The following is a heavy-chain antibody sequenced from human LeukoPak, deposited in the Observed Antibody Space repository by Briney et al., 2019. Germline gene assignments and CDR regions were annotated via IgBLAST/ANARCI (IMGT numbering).Heavy chain of an antibody. CDR3: ARAKGILRY. J-gene: IGHJ4*02. CDR1: GFTFSSYS. V-gene: IGHV3-21*01. CDR2: ISSSSSYI. D-gene: IGHD3-9*01. Sequence: KPGVSLGLSCAASGFTFSSYSMNWVRQAPGKGLEWVSSISSSSSYIYYADSVKGRFTISRDNAKNSLYLQMNSLRAEDTAVYYCARAKGILRYWGQGTLVTVSS.